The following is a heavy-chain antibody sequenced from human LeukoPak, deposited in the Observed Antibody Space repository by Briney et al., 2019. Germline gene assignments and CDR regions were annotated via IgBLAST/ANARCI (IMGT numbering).Heavy chain of an antibody. V-gene: IGHV4-61*08. Sequence: PSETLSLTCTVSGGSISSGGYYWSWIRQHPGKGLEWIGYFYYRGSTNYNPSLKSRVTISLDTSKNQFSLRLRSVTAADTAVYYCARHSGTLGYFDYWGQGTRVTVSS. D-gene: IGHD1-14*01. CDR3: ARHSGTLGYFDY. CDR1: GGSISSGGYY. J-gene: IGHJ4*02. CDR2: FYYRGST.